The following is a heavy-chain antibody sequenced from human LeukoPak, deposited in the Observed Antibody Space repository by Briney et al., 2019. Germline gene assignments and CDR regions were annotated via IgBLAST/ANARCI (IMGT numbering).Heavy chain of an antibody. V-gene: IGHV3-23*01. J-gene: IGHJ4*02. D-gene: IGHD3-10*01. CDR1: GFTFRSYA. CDR3: ARGLQNYYGSGSPPNYFDY. Sequence: PGGSLRLSCAASGFTFRSYAMSWVRQAPGKGLEWVSAISGSGGSTYYADSVKGRFTISRDNSKNTLYLQMNSLRAEDTAVFYCARGLQNYYGSGSPPNYFDYWGQGTLVTVSS. CDR2: ISGSGGST.